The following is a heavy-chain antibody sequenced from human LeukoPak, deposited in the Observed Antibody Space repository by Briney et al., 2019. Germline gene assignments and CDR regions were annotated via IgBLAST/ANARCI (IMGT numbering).Heavy chain of an antibody. D-gene: IGHD6-13*01. V-gene: IGHV1-18*01. CDR1: GYTFTSYG. CDR3: ARDGGSIAAAGIFDY. CDR2: ISAYNGNT. Sequence: ASVKVSCKASGYTFTSYGISWVRQAPGQGLEWMEWISAYNGNTNYAQKLQGRVTMTTDTSTSTAYMELRSLRSDDTAVYYCARDGGSIAAAGIFDYWGQGTLVTVSS. J-gene: IGHJ4*02.